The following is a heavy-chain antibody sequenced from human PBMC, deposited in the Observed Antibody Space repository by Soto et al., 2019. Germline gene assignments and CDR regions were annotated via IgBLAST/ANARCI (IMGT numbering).Heavy chain of an antibody. V-gene: IGHV3-74*01. CDR2: INSDGRST. Sequence: GSLKISVAAPGFNFRNYGMHLVRQAPGEGLGWVSRINSDGRSTRYADSVKGRFTISRDNAGNTLFLQMNSLRADDTAVYYCARVGVDTTVVDGGYYYYPLDVWGQGTTVTVPS. D-gene: IGHD5-18*01. CDR3: ARVGVDTTVVDGGYYYYPLDV. CDR1: GFNFRNYG. J-gene: IGHJ6*02.